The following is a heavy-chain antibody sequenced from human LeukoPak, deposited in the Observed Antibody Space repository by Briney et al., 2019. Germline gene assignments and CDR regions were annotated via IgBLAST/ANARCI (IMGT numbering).Heavy chain of an antibody. CDR1: GGSISSGSYY. CDR2: IYTSGST. J-gene: IGHJ5*01. D-gene: IGHD2-15*01. CDR3: ARGALDAATPFDS. V-gene: IGHV4-61*02. Sequence: SETLSLTCTVSGGSISSGSYYWSWIRQPAGKGLEWIGRIYTSGSTKYNPSLKSRVTISVDTSKNQFSLKLSSVTAADTAVYYCARGALDAATPFDSWGQGTLVTVSS.